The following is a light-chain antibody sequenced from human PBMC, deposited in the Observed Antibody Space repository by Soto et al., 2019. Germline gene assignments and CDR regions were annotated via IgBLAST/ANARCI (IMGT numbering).Light chain of an antibody. CDR2: GAS. V-gene: IGKV3D-15*01. CDR3: QQYNNWPPIT. Sequence: EIVMTQSPATXSVSPGDKATLSCRASQSVSSDLAWYQHKAGQAPRLLIYGASTRATGIPARFSGSGSGTEFTLTISSLQSEDFAVYYCQQYNNWPPITFGQGTRLEIK. CDR1: QSVSSD. J-gene: IGKJ5*01.